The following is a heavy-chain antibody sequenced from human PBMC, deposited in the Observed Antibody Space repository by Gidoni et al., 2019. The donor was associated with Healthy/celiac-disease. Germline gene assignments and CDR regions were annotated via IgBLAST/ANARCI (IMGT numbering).Heavy chain of an antibody. CDR1: GGSVSSGSYY. J-gene: IGHJ6*02. Sequence: QVQLQESGPGLVKPSETLSLTCTASGGSVSSGSYYWSWIRQPPGKGLEWIGYIYYSGSTNYNPSLKSRVTISVDTSKNQLSLKLSSVTAADTAVYYCARDRGVTTFYYYYGMDVWGQGTTVTVSS. CDR3: ARDRGVTTFYYYYGMDV. CDR2: IYYSGST. V-gene: IGHV4-61*01. D-gene: IGHD3-10*01.